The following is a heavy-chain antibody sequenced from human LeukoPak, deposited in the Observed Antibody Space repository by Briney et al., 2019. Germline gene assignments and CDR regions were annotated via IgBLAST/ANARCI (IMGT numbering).Heavy chain of an antibody. CDR2: IIPIFGTA. CDR1: GGTFSSYA. Sequence: SVKVSCKASGGTFSSYAISWVRQAPGPGLEWMGRIIPIFGTANYAQKFQGRVTITTDESTSTAYMELSSLRSEDTAVYYCARSLYSGYVYWFDPWGQGTLVTVSS. CDR3: ARSLYSGYVYWFDP. V-gene: IGHV1-69*05. J-gene: IGHJ5*02. D-gene: IGHD5-12*01.